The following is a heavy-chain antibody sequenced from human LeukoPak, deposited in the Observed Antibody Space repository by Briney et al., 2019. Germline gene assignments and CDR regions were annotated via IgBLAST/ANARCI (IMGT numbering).Heavy chain of an antibody. J-gene: IGHJ4*02. Sequence: GGSLRLSCAASGFTFSSYGIHWVRQAPGKGLEWVTFIGYDGRNKYYADSVKGRFTISRDNSKNTLYLQMNSLRAEDTVVYYCAKEGTSQWLVPRYFDYWGQGTLVTVSS. V-gene: IGHV3-30*02. D-gene: IGHD6-19*01. CDR1: GFTFSSYG. CDR2: IGYDGRNK. CDR3: AKEGTSQWLVPRYFDY.